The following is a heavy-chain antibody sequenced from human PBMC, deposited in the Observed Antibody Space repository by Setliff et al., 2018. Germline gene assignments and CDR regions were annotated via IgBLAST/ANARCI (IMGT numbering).Heavy chain of an antibody. CDR2: ISSSGSTI. D-gene: IGHD2-2*01. J-gene: IGHJ6*03. CDR1: GFSFSSYE. CDR3: ARVTKPAAISYYYYMDV. V-gene: IGHV3-48*03. Sequence: PGGSLRLSCGASGFSFSSYEMNWVRQVPGKGLEWVSYISSSGSTIYYADSVKGRFTISRDNAKNALYLQMNSLRAEDTAVYYCARVTKPAAISYYYYMDVWGKGTTVTVSS.